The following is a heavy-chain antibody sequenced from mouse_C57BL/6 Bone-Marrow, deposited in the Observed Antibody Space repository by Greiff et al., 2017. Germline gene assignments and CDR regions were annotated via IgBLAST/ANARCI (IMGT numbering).Heavy chain of an antibody. Sequence: EVQLQQSGGGLVQPKGSLKLSCAASGFSFNTYAMNWVRQAPGKGLEWVARIRSKSNNYATYYADSVKDRFTISRDDSESMLYLQMNNLKTEDTAMYYCVRHTDYGGYFDVWGTGTTVTVSS. CDR2: IRSKSNNYAT. D-gene: IGHD2-4*01. CDR1: GFSFNTYA. CDR3: VRHTDYGGYFDV. V-gene: IGHV10-1*01. J-gene: IGHJ1*03.